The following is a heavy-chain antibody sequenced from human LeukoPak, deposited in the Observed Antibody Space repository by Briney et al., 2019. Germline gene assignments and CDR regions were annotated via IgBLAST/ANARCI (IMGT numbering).Heavy chain of an antibody. CDR3: ARVRCSGGSCYFGMDV. V-gene: IGHV4-59*11. D-gene: IGHD2-15*01. J-gene: IGHJ6*02. CDR1: GGSISSHY. Sequence: SETLSLTCTVSGGSISSHYCSWIRQPPGKGLEWLGYIYYSGSTNYNPSLKSRATISVDTSKNQFSLKLSSVTAADTAVYYCARVRCSGGSCYFGMDVWGQGTTVTVSS. CDR2: IYYSGST.